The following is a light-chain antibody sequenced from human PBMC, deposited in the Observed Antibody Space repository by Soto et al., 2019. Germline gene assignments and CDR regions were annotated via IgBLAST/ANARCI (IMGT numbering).Light chain of an antibody. Sequence: QSVLTQPPSVSAAPGQKVTISCSGSNSNIGGNYVSWYRQLPGTAPELVIYDIDKRPSEIPDRFSGSKSGTSANLAITGLQTGDEAEYYCGTWDDSLNAVIFGGGTKL. CDR1: NSNIGGNY. J-gene: IGLJ2*01. CDR3: GTWDDSLNAVI. CDR2: DID. V-gene: IGLV1-51*01.